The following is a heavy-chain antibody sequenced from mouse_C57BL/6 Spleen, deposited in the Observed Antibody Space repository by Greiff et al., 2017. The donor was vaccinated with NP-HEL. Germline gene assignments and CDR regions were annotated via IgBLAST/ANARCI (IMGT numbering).Heavy chain of an antibody. Sequence: EVQVVESGGGLVKPGGSLKLSCAASGFTFSDYGMHWVRQAPEKGLEWVAYISSGTSTIYYADTVKGRFTISRDNAKNTLFLQMTSLRSEDTAMYYCARGNYYAMDYWGQGTSVTVSS. V-gene: IGHV5-17*01. CDR3: ARGNYYAMDY. CDR1: GFTFSDYG. J-gene: IGHJ4*01. CDR2: ISSGTSTI.